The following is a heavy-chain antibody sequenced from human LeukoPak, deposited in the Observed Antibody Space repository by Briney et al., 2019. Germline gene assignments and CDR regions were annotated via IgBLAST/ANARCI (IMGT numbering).Heavy chain of an antibody. J-gene: IGHJ3*02. CDR3: ARQDLYDAFDI. CDR2: IYPGDSET. Sequence: GESLKISCKGSGYSFTSYWIGWVRQMPGKGLEWMGFIYPGDSETRNSPSFQGQVTISVDKSISTAYLQWSSLKASDTAMYYCARQDLYDAFDIWGQGTMVTVSS. CDR1: GYSFTSYW. V-gene: IGHV5-51*01.